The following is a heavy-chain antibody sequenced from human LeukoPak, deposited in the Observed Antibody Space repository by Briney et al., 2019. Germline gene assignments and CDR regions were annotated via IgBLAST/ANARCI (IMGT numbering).Heavy chain of an antibody. D-gene: IGHD3-10*01. CDR2: IYYSGST. CDR1: GGSISSSSYY. Sequence: SETLSLTCTVSGGSISSSSYYWGWIRQPPGKGLEWIGSIYYSGSTYYNPSLKSRVTITVDTSKNQFSLKLSSVTAADTAVYYCAGPYYGRFDYWGQGTLVTVSS. J-gene: IGHJ4*02. CDR3: AGPYYGRFDY. V-gene: IGHV4-39*01.